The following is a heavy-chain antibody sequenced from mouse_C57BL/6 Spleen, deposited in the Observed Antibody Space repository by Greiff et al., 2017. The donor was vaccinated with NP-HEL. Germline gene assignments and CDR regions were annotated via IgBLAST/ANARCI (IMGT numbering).Heavy chain of an antibody. J-gene: IGHJ2*01. Sequence: EVQVVESGGGLVKPGGSLKLSCAASGFTFSDYGMHWVRQAPEKGLEWVAYISSGSSTIYYADTAKGRFTISRDNAKNTLFLQMTGLRSEDTAMYYCAREGIYYGNYYFDYWGQGTTLTVSS. D-gene: IGHD2-1*01. V-gene: IGHV5-17*01. CDR1: GFTFSDYG. CDR2: ISSGSSTI. CDR3: AREGIYYGNYYFDY.